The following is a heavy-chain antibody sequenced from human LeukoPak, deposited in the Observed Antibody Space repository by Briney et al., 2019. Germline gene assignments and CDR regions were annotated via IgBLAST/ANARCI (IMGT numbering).Heavy chain of an antibody. CDR2: IGSSSGTT. Sequence: PGGSLRLSCAAFGFSFKTYSMNWVRQAPGKGLEWVSYIGSSSGTTDYADSVKGRFTISSDNAKNSLYLQMNSLRAEDTAVYYCASPKNYYDSSGHDAFDIWGQGTMVTVSS. D-gene: IGHD3-22*01. V-gene: IGHV3-48*01. CDR3: ASPKNYYDSSGHDAFDI. J-gene: IGHJ3*02. CDR1: GFSFKTYS.